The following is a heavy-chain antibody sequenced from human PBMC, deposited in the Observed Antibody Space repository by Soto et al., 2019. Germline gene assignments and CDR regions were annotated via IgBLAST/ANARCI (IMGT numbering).Heavy chain of an antibody. Sequence: EGTLRLSCAASGFTLSSYSMNWVRQAPGKGLEWVSSISSSSSYIYYADSAKGRFTISRDNAKNSLYLQMTSLRAEDTAVYYCARETAIDDWVQGTLVTVS. CDR3: ARETAIDD. J-gene: IGHJ4*02. CDR2: ISSSSSYI. CDR1: GFTLSSYS. V-gene: IGHV3-21*01.